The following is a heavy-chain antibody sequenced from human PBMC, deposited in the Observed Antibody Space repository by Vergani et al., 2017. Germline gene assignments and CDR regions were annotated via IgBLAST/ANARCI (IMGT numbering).Heavy chain of an antibody. J-gene: IGHJ4*02. D-gene: IGHD3-3*01. CDR3: ARDVDFWSGYGYFDY. Sequence: EVQLVESGGGLVKPGGSLRLSCAASGFTFSNAWMSWVRQAPGKGLEWVGRIKSKTDGGTTDYAAPVKGRFTISRDDSKNTLYLQMNSLKTEDTAVYYCARDVDFWSGYGYFDYGGQGTLVTVSS. CDR2: IKSKTDGGTT. CDR1: GFTFSNAW. V-gene: IGHV3-15*01.